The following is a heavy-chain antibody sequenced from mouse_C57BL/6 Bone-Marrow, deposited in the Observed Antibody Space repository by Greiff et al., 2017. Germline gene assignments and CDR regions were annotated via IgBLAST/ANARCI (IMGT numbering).Heavy chain of an antibody. J-gene: IGHJ1*03. V-gene: IGHV1-55*01. CDR1: GYTFTSYW. D-gene: IGHD1-1*01. CDR3: ASQEGTVDWYFDV. CDR2: IYPGSGST. Sequence: QVQLQQSGAELVKPGASVKMSCKASGYTFTSYWITWVKQRPGQGLEWIGDIYPGSGSTNYNEKFKSKATLTVDTSSSTAYMQLRSLTSEDSAVYYCASQEGTVDWYFDVWGTGTTVTVSS.